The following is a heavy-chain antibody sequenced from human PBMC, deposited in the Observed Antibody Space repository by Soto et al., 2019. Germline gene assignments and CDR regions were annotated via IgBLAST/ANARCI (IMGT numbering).Heavy chain of an antibody. Sequence: QVQLVQSGAEVKKPGASVKVSCKASGYTFTSYGISWMRQAPGQGLEWMGWISAYNGNTNYAQKLQGRVTMTTDTSTSTAYMELRSLRSDDTAVYYCARDLYYYDSSGYPIYFDYWVQGTLVTVSS. CDR1: GYTFTSYG. D-gene: IGHD3-22*01. CDR3: ARDLYYYDSSGYPIYFDY. J-gene: IGHJ4*02. CDR2: ISAYNGNT. V-gene: IGHV1-18*01.